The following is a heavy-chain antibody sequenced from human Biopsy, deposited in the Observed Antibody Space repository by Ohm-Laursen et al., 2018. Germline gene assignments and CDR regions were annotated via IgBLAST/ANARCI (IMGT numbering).Heavy chain of an antibody. CDR2: LTWNSGTI. V-gene: IGHV3-9*01. J-gene: IGHJ4*02. CDR1: GFNFDDYA. Sequence: RSLRLSCTASGFNFDDYAMHWIRHGPGKGLEWAAGLTWNSGTIAYAGSVRGRFTISRGNAKNSLYLQMNNLTSEDTALYYCVRSLRNYDFLDSWGQGTLVSVSS. D-gene: IGHD3-16*01. CDR3: VRSLRNYDFLDS.